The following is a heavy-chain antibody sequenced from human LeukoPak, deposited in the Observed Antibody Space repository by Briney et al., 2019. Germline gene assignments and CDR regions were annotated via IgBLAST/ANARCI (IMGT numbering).Heavy chain of an antibody. Sequence: GGSLRLSCAASGFTFSSHGMNWVRQAPGKGLEWVSGISPSGGITYYTDSVKGRFTISRDNSKNTLYLQMNSLRAEDTAVYYCAKAIPIQLWSMNYWGQGTLVTVSS. J-gene: IGHJ4*02. CDR2: ISPSGGIT. D-gene: IGHD5-18*01. CDR1: GFTFSSHG. V-gene: IGHV3-23*01. CDR3: AKAIPIQLWSMNY.